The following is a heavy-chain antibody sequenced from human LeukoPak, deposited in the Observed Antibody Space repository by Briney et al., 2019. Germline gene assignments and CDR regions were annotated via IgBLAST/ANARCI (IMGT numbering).Heavy chain of an antibody. CDR2: IKQDGSEK. CDR1: GFTFSSYW. Sequence: GGSLRLSCAASGFTFSSYWMSWVRQAPGKGVEWVANIKQDGSEKYYVDSVKGRFTISRDNAKNSLYLQTNSLRAEDTAVYYCASHNRVYSSGLTEPKYYFDYWGQGTLVTVSS. V-gene: IGHV3-7*01. J-gene: IGHJ4*02. D-gene: IGHD6-19*01. CDR3: ASHNRVYSSGLTEPKYYFDY.